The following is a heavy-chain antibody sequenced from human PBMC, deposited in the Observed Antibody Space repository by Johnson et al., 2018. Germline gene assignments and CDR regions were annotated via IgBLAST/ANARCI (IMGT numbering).Heavy chain of an antibody. V-gene: IGHV3-49*05. CDR3: TSGADDSSVYYSAPFDI. CDR1: GFTFGDYA. Sequence: EVQLVESGGGLVKPGRSLRLSCTASGFTFGDYAMSWFRQAPGKGLEWVGFIRSKAYGGTTEYAASVKGRFTISRDASKSIAYLQMNSLKTEDTAVFYCTSGADDSSVYYSAPFDIWGQGKMVTVSS. CDR2: IRSKAYGGTT. D-gene: IGHD3-22*01. J-gene: IGHJ3*02.